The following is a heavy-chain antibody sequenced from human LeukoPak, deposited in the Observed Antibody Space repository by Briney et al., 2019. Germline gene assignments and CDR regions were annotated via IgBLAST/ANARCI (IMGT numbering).Heavy chain of an antibody. CDR3: AKCLDAFDI. CDR2: ISGSGGST. J-gene: IGHJ3*02. V-gene: IGHV3-23*01. CDR1: GFTSSSYA. Sequence: GGSLRLSCSASGFTSSSYAMSWVRQAPGKGLEWVSAISGSGGSTYYADSVKGRFTISRDNSKNTLHLQMNSLRAEDTAVYYCAKCLDAFDIWGQGTMVTVSS.